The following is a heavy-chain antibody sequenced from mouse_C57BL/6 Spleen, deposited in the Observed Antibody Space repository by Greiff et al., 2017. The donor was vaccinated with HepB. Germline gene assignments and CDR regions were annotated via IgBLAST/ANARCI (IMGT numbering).Heavy chain of an antibody. J-gene: IGHJ2*01. CDR2: IDPETGGT. D-gene: IGHD2-3*01. V-gene: IGHV1-15*01. Sequence: VQLVESGAELVRPGASVTLSCKASGYTFTDYEMHWVKQTPVHGLEWIGAIDPETGGTAYNQKFKGKAILTADKSSSTAYMELRSLTSEDSAVYYCTRGGDGYPYYFDYWGQGTTLTVSS. CDR1: GYTFTDYE. CDR3: TRGGDGYPYYFDY.